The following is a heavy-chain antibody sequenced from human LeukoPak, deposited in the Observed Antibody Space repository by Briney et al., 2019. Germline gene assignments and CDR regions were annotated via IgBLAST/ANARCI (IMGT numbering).Heavy chain of an antibody. V-gene: IGHV1-69*13. D-gene: IGHD3-22*01. J-gene: IGHJ4*02. CDR3: ARDLGPYYYDSSGYYQRDY. CDR1: GGTFSSYA. CDR2: IIPIFGTA. Sequence: SVKVSCKASGGTFSSYAISWMRQAPGQGLEWMGGIIPIFGTANYAQKFQGRVTITADESTSTAYMELSSLRTEDTAVYYCARDLGPYYYDSSGYYQRDYWGQGTLVTVSS.